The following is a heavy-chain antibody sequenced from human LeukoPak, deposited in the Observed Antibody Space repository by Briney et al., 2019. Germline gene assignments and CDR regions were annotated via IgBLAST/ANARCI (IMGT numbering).Heavy chain of an antibody. CDR1: GYTFTSYY. CDR2: INPSGGST. Sequence: ASVKVSCKASGYTFTSYYMHWVRQAPGQGLEWMGIINPSGGSTSYAQKFQGRVTMTRDTSTSIVYMELSSLRSEDTAVYYCARDGTITGTTEDAFDIWGQGTMVTVSS. J-gene: IGHJ3*02. D-gene: IGHD1-20*01. CDR3: ARDGTITGTTEDAFDI. V-gene: IGHV1-46*01.